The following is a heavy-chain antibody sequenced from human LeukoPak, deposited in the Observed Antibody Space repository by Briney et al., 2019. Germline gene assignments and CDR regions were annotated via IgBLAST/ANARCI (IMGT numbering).Heavy chain of an antibody. CDR2: IDPSGGST. Sequence: ASVKVSCKASGYTFTSYYMHWVRQAPGQGLEWMGIIDPSGGSTSYAQKFQGRVTMTRDTSTSTVYMELSSLRSEDTAVYYCARDQQQDRSYDYWGQGTLVTVSS. V-gene: IGHV1-46*01. J-gene: IGHJ4*02. CDR1: GYTFTSYY. CDR3: ARDQQQDRSYDY. D-gene: IGHD6-13*01.